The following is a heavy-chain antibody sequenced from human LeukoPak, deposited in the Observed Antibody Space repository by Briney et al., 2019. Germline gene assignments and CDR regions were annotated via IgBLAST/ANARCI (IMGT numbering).Heavy chain of an antibody. Sequence: SETLSLTCTVSGGSISSYYWSWFRQPPGKGLEWIGYIYYSGSTNYNPSLKSRVTISVDTSKNQFSLKLSSVTAADTAVYYCARSPLGYYDLDYYYMDVWGKGTTVTVSS. J-gene: IGHJ6*03. CDR2: IYYSGST. V-gene: IGHV4-59*01. CDR3: ARSPLGYYDLDYYYMDV. CDR1: GGSISSYY. D-gene: IGHD3-3*01.